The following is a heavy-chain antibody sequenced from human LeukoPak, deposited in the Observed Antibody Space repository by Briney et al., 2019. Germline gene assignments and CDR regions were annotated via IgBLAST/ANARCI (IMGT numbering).Heavy chain of an antibody. CDR1: GGSISSSSYY. D-gene: IGHD5-12*01. Sequence: KTSETLSLTCTVSGGSISSSSYYWGWIRQPPGKGLEWIGSIYYSGSTYYNPSLKSRATISVDTSKNQFSLKLSSVTAADTAVYYCARLGSGYVPLIDYWGQGTLVTVSS. V-gene: IGHV4-39*01. CDR2: IYYSGST. CDR3: ARLGSGYVPLIDY. J-gene: IGHJ4*02.